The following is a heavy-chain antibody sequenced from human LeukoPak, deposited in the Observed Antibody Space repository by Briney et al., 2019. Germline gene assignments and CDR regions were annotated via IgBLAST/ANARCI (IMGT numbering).Heavy chain of an antibody. CDR2: IDKKDKGYATAT. D-gene: IGHD1-26*01. Sequence: GGSLRLSCAASGFTFSGSAIHWVRQSSGKWLEWVGQIDKKDKGYATATAYAASVKGRFTISRDDSIKQAYLQMKSLKTEDTALYYCARDSGTYNWFDPWGQGTLVTASS. CDR3: ARDSGTYNWFDP. CDR1: GFTFSGSA. J-gene: IGHJ5*02. V-gene: IGHV3-73*01.